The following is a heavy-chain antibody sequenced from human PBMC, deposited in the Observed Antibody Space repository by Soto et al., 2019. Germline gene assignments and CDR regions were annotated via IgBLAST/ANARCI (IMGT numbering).Heavy chain of an antibody. J-gene: IGHJ5*02. CDR1: GGSFSGYY. CDR3: ARRSVAGTRWFDP. Sequence: SETLSLTCAVYGGSFSGYYWSWIRQPPGKGLEWIGEINHSGSTNYNPSLKSRVTISVDTSKNQFSLKLSSVTAADTAVYYCARRSVAGTRWFDPWGQGTLVTV. V-gene: IGHV4-34*01. D-gene: IGHD6-19*01. CDR2: INHSGST.